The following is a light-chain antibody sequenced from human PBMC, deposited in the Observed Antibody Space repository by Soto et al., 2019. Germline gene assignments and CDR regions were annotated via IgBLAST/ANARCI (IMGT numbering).Light chain of an antibody. CDR2: DVS. V-gene: IGLV2-11*01. CDR3: CSYAGSYTLV. J-gene: IGLJ3*02. CDR1: SSDVGNYRY. Sequence: QSALTQPRSVSGSPGQSVTISCTGTSSDVGNYRYVSWYQQYPDKAPKLMIYDVSKRPSGVPDRFSGSKSGNTASLTISGLQAEDEADYYCCSYAGSYTLVFGGGTKVTVL.